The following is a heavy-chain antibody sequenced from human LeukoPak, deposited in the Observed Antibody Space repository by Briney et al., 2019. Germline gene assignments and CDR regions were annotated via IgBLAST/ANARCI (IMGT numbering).Heavy chain of an antibody. V-gene: IGHV3-49*04. J-gene: IGHJ4*02. CDR2: IRSKAYGGTT. CDR1: GYTFGDYA. Sequence: GGSLRLSCTASGYTFGDYAISWVRQAPGKGLEWVGFIRSKAYGGTTEYAASVKGRFTISRDDSKSIAYLQMNSLEPEDTAVYYCTRWGYSYGPYWGQGTLVTVSS. CDR3: TRWGYSYGPY. D-gene: IGHD5-18*01.